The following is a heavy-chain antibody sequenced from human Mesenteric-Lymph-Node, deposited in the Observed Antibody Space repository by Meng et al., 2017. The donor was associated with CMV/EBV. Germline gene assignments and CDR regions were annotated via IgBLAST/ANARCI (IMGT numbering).Heavy chain of an antibody. CDR1: GFTFSTYN. J-gene: IGHJ6*02. CDR3: ARDTDCCSTSCYYYYYYGMDV. Sequence: GESLKISCAASGFTFSTYNMNWVRQAPGKGLEWVSSISGRSNYIYYADSVKGRFTVSRDNAKNSLYLQMNSLRAEDTAVYYCARDTDCCSTSCYYYYYYGMDVWGQGTTVTVSS. CDR2: ISGRSNYI. V-gene: IGHV3-21*01. D-gene: IGHD2-2*01.